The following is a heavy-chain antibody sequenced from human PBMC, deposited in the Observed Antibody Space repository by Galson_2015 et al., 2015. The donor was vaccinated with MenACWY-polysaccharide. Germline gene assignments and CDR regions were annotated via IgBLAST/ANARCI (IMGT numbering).Heavy chain of an antibody. CDR2: IFHSGTT. CDR1: GYSISSGYS. CDR3: ARIEKYSGSFYILY. D-gene: IGHD1-26*01. V-gene: IGHV4-38-2*01. Sequence: LSLTCAVSGYSISSGYSWGWIRQPPGKGLEWIASIFHSGTTYYNPSLKSRVTISVDTSKNQFSLKLSSVTAADTAVYYCARIEKYSGSFYILYWGQGTLVTVSS. J-gene: IGHJ4*02.